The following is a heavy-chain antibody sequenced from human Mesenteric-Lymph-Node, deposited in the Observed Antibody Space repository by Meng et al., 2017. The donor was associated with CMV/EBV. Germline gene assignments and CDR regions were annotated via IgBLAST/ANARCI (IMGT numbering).Heavy chain of an antibody. Sequence: GESLKISCEASGFIVSSHYMSWVRQAPGKGLEWVSVLYTGGTTYYADPVKGRFTISRDNSKNTLHLQMNSLRAEDTAVYYCTRDGHYYDTSGHYQEYWGQGTLVTVSS. CDR3: TRDGHYYDTSGHYQEY. CDR2: LYTGGTT. CDR1: GFIVSSHY. V-gene: IGHV3-66*02. J-gene: IGHJ4*02. D-gene: IGHD3-22*01.